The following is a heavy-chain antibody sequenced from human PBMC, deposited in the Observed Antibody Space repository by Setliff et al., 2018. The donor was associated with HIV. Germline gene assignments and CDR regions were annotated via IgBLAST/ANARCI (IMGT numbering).Heavy chain of an antibody. CDR1: GIVFSDHA. V-gene: IGHV3-23*03. CDR3: AKPVGPSTWYFDL. CDR2: IHSVDNTT. J-gene: IGHJ2*01. Sequence: GALRLSCTVSGIVFSDHAMTWVRQAPGKGPEWVTFIHSVDNTTVYADSVKGRFTISRDNSKRTLYLQMNSLKVEDTAVYYCAKPVGPSTWYFDLWGRGSLVTVSS.